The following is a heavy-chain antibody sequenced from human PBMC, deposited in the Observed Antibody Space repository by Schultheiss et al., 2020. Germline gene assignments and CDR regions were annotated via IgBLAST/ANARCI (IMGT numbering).Heavy chain of an antibody. CDR3: ARVPMNYDYIWGSFGIFDY. CDR2: INHSGST. V-gene: IGHV4-34*01. J-gene: IGHJ4*02. Sequence: SETLPLTCAVYGGSFSGYYWSWIRQPPGKGLEWIGEINHSGSTNYNPSLKSRVTISVDTSKNQFSLKLSSVTAADTAVYYCARVPMNYDYIWGSFGIFDYWGQGTLVNVYS. D-gene: IGHD3-16*01. CDR1: GGSFSGYY.